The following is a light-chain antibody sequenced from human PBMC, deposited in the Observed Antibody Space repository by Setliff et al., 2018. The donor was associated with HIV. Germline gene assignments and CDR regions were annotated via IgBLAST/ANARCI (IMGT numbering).Light chain of an antibody. CDR1: STDVGGYDS. CDR3: YSYAGSNTYVV. Sequence: QSALTQPRSVSGSPGQSVTISCTTTSTDVGGYDSVSWYQQLPGKAPKLVIYDVNKRPSGIPDRFSGSKSGNTASLTISGLQAADEADYYCYSYAGSNTYVVFGGGTK. J-gene: IGLJ2*01. V-gene: IGLV2-11*01. CDR2: DVN.